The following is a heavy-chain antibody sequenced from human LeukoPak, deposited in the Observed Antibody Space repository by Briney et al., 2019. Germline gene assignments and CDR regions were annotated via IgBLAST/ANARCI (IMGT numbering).Heavy chain of an antibody. D-gene: IGHD6-6*01. J-gene: IGHJ3*02. CDR1: GGSFSGYY. CDR2: INHSGST. V-gene: IGHV4-34*01. CDR3: ARAGIAARRHAFDI. Sequence: SETLSLTCAVYGGSFSGYYWSWIRQPPGKGLEWIGEINHSGSTNYNPSLKSRVTISVDTSKSQFSLKLSSVTAADTAVYYCARAGIAARRHAFDIWGQGTMVTVSS.